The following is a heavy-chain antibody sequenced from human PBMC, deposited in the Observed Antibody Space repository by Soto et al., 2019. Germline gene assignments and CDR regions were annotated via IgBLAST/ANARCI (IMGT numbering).Heavy chain of an antibody. CDR1: GGTFSSYA. Sequence: QVQLVQSGAEVKKPGSSVKVSCKASGGTFSSYAISWVRQAPGQGLEWMGGIIPIFGTANYAQKFQGRVTITADESTSTAYMELSSLRSDDTTVYYCASTQQWLVLRFFFPFAYWGQGTLVTVSS. D-gene: IGHD6-19*01. CDR2: IIPIFGTA. V-gene: IGHV1-69*01. J-gene: IGHJ4*02. CDR3: ASTQQWLVLRFFFPFAY.